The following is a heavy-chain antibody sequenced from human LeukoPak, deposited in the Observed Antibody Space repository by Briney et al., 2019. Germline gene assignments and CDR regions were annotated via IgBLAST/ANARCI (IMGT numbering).Heavy chain of an antibody. D-gene: IGHD3-22*01. CDR3: ARDPYYYDSSGYPQDY. CDR2: ISAYNGNT. CDR1: GYTFTSYG. V-gene: IGHV1-18*01. Sequence: ASVKVSCKASGYTFTSYGISWVRQAPGQGLEWMEWISAYNGNTNYAQKLQGRVTMTTDTSTSTAYMELRSLRSDDTAVYYGARDPYYYDSSGYPQDYWGQGTLVTVSS. J-gene: IGHJ4*02.